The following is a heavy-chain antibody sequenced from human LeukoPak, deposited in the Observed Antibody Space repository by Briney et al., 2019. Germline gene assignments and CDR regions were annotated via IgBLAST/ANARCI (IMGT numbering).Heavy chain of an antibody. Sequence: PSETLSLTCSVSGDSIGSYYWSWIRQPPGKGLEWIGYIYYSGSTNYNPSLKSRVTISVDTSKNQFSLKLSSVTAADTAVYYCAGRSGTNVENYYYYYMDVWGKGTTVTVSS. D-gene: IGHD6-13*01. V-gene: IGHV4-59*08. J-gene: IGHJ6*03. CDR2: IYYSGST. CDR1: GDSIGSYY. CDR3: AGRSGTNVENYYYYYMDV.